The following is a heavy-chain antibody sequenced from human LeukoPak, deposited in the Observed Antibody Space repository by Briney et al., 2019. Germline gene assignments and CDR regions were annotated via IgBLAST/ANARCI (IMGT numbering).Heavy chain of an antibody. CDR3: AKDKGSGSYSLYNWFDT. CDR2: INSDGSST. Sequence: PGGSLRLSCAASGFTFSSYWMHWVRQAPGKGLVWVSRINSDGSSTSYADSVKGRFTISRDNAKNTLYLQMNSLRAEDTAVYYCAKDKGSGSYSLYNWFDTWGQGTLVTVSS. D-gene: IGHD3-10*01. V-gene: IGHV3-74*01. J-gene: IGHJ5*02. CDR1: GFTFSSYW.